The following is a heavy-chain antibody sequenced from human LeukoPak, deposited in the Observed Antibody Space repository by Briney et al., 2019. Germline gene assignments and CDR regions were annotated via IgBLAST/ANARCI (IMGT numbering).Heavy chain of an antibody. V-gene: IGHV1-2*02. J-gene: IGHJ5*02. CDR3: ASLFSSTSRNWFDP. D-gene: IGHD2-2*01. Sequence: GASVKVSCKASGYTFTGYYMHWVRQAPGQGLEWMGWINPNSGGTNYAQKFQGRVAMTGDTSISTAYMELSRLRSDDTAVYYCASLFSSTSRNWFDPWGQGTLVTVSS. CDR2: INPNSGGT. CDR1: GYTFTGYY.